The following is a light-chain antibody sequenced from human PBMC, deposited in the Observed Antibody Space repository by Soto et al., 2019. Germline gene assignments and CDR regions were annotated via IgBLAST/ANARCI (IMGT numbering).Light chain of an antibody. V-gene: IGLV2-23*03. CDR3: CSYAGSNTFV. J-gene: IGLJ1*01. CDR2: EGS. Sequence: QSAESQPGTECGSPGPPFTISCTGTSSDVGNYNLVSWYQQHPGKAPKLMIYEGSKRPSGVSNRFSGSKSGNTASLTISGLQAEDEADYYCCSYAGSNTFVFGTGTKVTVL. CDR1: SSDVGNYNL.